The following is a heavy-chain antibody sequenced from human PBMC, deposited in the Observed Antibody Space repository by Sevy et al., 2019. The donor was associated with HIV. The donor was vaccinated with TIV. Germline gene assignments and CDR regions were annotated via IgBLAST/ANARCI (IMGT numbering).Heavy chain of an antibody. D-gene: IGHD3-16*01. CDR2: IYYSGST. Sequence: SETLSLTCTVSGGSISSSSYYWGWIRQPPGKGLEWIGSIYYSGSTYYNPSLKSRVTISVDTSKNQFSLKLSSVTAADTAEYYCARGGGYSNYYYYGMDVWGQGTTVTVSS. CDR3: ARGGGYSNYYYYGMDV. CDR1: GGSISSSSYY. V-gene: IGHV4-39*01. J-gene: IGHJ6*02.